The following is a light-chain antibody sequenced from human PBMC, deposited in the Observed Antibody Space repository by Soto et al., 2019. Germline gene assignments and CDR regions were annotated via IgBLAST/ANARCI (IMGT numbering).Light chain of an antibody. J-gene: IGLJ1*01. CDR1: ISDVGGNDY. CDR2: DVS. V-gene: IGLV2-14*03. Sequence: QSALTQPASVSGSPGQSITISCTGTISDVGGNDYVSWYQQHPGKAPKVIIYDVSYRPSGISNRFSGSKSGNTASLVISGLQAEDEAKYHCVSYTRSTTYVFGTGTKLTVL. CDR3: VSYTRSTTYV.